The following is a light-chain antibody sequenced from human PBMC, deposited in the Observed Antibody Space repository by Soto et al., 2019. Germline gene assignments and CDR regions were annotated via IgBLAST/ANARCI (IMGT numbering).Light chain of an antibody. CDR3: QQYNVYLLT. CDR1: QDVSRS. V-gene: IGKV1-9*01. Sequence: DTQLTQSPSFLSASVGDRVTITCRASQDVSRSLGWYQQKPGKAPRLLISAASTLHSGVPSRFSGSGSGTDFTLTISSLQPDDGATYYCQQYNVYLLTFGQGTKVEIK. CDR2: AAS. J-gene: IGKJ2*01.